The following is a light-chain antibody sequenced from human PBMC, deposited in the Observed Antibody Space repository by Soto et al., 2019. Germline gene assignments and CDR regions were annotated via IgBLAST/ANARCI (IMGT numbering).Light chain of an antibody. V-gene: IGLV2-14*03. CDR2: DVG. Sequence: QSVLTQPASVSGSPGHSITISCTGTSSDVGGYNFVSWYQHHPGKAPKLLIYDVGNRPSGVSDRFSGSKSGNTASLTISGLRAEDEAEYHCASYNSTTPPVFGTGTKVTV. CDR1: SSDVGGYNF. CDR3: ASYNSTTPPV. J-gene: IGLJ1*01.